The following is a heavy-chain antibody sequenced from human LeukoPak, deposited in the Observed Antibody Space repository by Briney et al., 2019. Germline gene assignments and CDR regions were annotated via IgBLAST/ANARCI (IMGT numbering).Heavy chain of an antibody. CDR3: ARGSTYCYDSSGYCYGY. D-gene: IGHD3-22*01. J-gene: IGHJ4*02. CDR2: MNPNSGNT. CDR1: GYTFTSYD. Sequence: EASVKVSCKASGYTFTSYDINWVRQATGQGLEWMGWMNPNSGNTGYAQKFQGRVTMTRNTSISTAYMELSSLRSEDTAVYYCARGSTYCYDSSGYCYGYWGQGTLVTVSS. V-gene: IGHV1-8*01.